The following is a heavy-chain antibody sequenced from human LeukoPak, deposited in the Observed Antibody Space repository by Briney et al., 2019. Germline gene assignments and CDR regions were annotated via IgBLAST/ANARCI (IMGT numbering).Heavy chain of an antibody. V-gene: IGHV1-2*02. CDR2: IYTNSGDT. J-gene: IGHJ4*02. CDR3: AKEGGTSGSGRKYFDY. D-gene: IGHD3-10*01. Sequence: GASVKVSCKASEYTFSGSYIHWVRQAPGQGLEWMGWIYTNSGDTRYAQKFQGRVTMTGDTSITTAYMELSRLTSDDTAVYYCAKEGGTSGSGRKYFDYWGPGTLVTVSS. CDR1: EYTFSGSY.